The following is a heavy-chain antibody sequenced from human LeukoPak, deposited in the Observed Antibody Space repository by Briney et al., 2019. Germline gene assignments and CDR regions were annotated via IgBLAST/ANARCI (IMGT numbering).Heavy chain of an antibody. CDR1: GGSISSYY. D-gene: IGHD3-22*01. V-gene: IGHV4-59*12. CDR2: IYYSGST. CDR3: ARGDYYDSSGYYYRHFDY. J-gene: IGHJ4*02. Sequence: PSETLSLTCTVSGGSISSYYWSWIRQPPGKGLEWIGYIYYSGSTSYNPSLKSRVTISVGTSKNQFSLKLSSVTAADTAVYYCARGDYYDSSGYYYRHFDYWGQGTLVTVSS.